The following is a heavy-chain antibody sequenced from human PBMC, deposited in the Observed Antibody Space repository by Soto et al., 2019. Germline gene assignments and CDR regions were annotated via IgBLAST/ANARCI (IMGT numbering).Heavy chain of an antibody. CDR1: GGSFSGYY. Sequence: PSETLSLTCAVYGGSFSGYYWSWIRQPPGKGLEWIGEINHSGSTNYNPSLKSRVTISVDTSKNQFSLKLSSVTAADTAVYYCAGVDYYDSSGYYDYWGQGTLVTVSS. CDR3: AGVDYYDSSGYYDY. V-gene: IGHV4-34*01. J-gene: IGHJ4*02. D-gene: IGHD3-22*01. CDR2: INHSGST.